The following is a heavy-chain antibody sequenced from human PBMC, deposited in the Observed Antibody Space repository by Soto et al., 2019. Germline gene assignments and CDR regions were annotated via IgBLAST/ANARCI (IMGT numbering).Heavy chain of an antibody. CDR2: IRGSAGNA. V-gene: IGHV3-23*01. CDR1: GFTFRSYG. Sequence: EVQLLESGGGLVQPGGSLRLSCAGTGFTFRSYGMSWVRQAPGKGLEWVSTIRGSAGNANYADSVKGRFTISRDDSTNTVHLQMNSLRADDTAVYYCAKHLWFGESVFDPWGQGTLVVVSS. CDR3: AKHLWFGESVFDP. D-gene: IGHD3-10*01. J-gene: IGHJ5*02.